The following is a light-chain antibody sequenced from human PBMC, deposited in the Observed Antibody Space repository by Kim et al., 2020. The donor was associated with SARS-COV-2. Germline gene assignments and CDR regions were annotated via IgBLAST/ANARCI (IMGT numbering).Light chain of an antibody. CDR3: QQYNNWPQT. CDR1: QSVSSN. Sequence: VSPGERATRSCRASQSVSSNLAWYQQKPGQATRLLIYGASTRATGIPARFSGSGSGTEFTLTISSLQSEDFAVYYCQQYNNWPQTFGQGTKLEI. CDR2: GAS. V-gene: IGKV3-15*01. J-gene: IGKJ2*01.